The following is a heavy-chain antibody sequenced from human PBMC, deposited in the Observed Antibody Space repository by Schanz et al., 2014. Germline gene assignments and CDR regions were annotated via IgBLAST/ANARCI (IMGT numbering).Heavy chain of an antibody. CDR2: VYHSGTT. J-gene: IGHJ6*02. D-gene: IGHD3-16*01. CDR3: ARHGGIPYCPMDV. V-gene: IGHV4-4*02. CDR1: GGSIGSSNW. Sequence: QVQLQESGPGLVKASGTLSLTCAVSGGSIGSSNWWSWVRQPPGKGLEWIGEVYHSGTTNYNPSLKSRVPISVNTSKNQFSLKLTSVTAADTAVYYCARHGGIPYCPMDVWGQGTTVTVSS.